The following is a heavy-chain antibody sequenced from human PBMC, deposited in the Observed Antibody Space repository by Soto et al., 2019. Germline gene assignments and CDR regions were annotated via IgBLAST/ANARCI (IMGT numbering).Heavy chain of an antibody. J-gene: IGHJ4*02. Sequence: ASVKVSCKASGYTFTSYGISWGRQAPGQGLEWMGWISAYNGNTNYAKKLQGRVTMTTDTSTSTAYMELRSLRSDDTAVYYCARVRKVGGFDYWGQGTLVTVSS. D-gene: IGHD1-26*01. V-gene: IGHV1-18*01. CDR2: ISAYNGNT. CDR1: GYTFTSYG. CDR3: ARVRKVGGFDY.